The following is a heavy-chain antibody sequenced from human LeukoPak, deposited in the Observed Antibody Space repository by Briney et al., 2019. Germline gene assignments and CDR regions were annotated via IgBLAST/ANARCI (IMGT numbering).Heavy chain of an antibody. CDR3: AKDLLYDILTETFDY. D-gene: IGHD3-9*01. CDR1: GFNFNNYW. CDR2: ISYDGSNK. V-gene: IGHV3-30*18. Sequence: GGSLRLSCAASGFNFNNYWMSWLRQAPGKGLEWVAVISYDGSNKYYADSVKGRFTISRDNSKNTLYLQMNSLRAEDTAVYYCAKDLLYDILTETFDYWGQGTLVTVSS. J-gene: IGHJ4*02.